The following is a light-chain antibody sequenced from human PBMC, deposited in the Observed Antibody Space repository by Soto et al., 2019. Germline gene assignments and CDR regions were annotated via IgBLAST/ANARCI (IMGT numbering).Light chain of an antibody. CDR3: QQSYSTFWT. Sequence: DIQRTQSPSSLSASVGDRVTITCRASQSISSYLNWYQQKPGKAPKLLIYAASSLQSGVPSRFSGSVSGTDGTLTISSLKQEDGATYYCQQSYSTFWTFGQGTKVDIK. V-gene: IGKV1-39*01. CDR1: QSISSY. CDR2: AAS. J-gene: IGKJ1*01.